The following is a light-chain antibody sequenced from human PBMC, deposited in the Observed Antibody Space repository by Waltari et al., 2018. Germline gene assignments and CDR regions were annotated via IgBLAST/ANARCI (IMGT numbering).Light chain of an antibody. CDR1: TTVSGN. CDR3: QQCIGRPWT. Sequence: VMTQSPATPSVSPEDRATLSCRARTTVSGNLAWYQQKPGQPPRLLIYGAYTRGRGIPARISGSGSGTEFSLTISSLESEDFAVYYCQQCIGRPWTFGQGTKVEIK. J-gene: IGKJ1*01. V-gene: IGKV3-15*01. CDR2: GAY.